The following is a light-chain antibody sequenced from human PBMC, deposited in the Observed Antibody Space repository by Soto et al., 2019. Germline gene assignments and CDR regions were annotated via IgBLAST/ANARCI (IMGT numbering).Light chain of an antibody. CDR1: SSNIGSNI. CDR2: TNN. Sequence: QSVLTQPPSASGTPGQRVTISCSGSSSNIGSNIVNWYQQLPGTAPKILIYTNNQRPSAVPDRFSVSESGTSASLSISGLESEDEADYYCAAWDGSLQTWVFGGGTKVTVL. V-gene: IGLV1-44*01. J-gene: IGLJ3*02. CDR3: AAWDGSLQTWV.